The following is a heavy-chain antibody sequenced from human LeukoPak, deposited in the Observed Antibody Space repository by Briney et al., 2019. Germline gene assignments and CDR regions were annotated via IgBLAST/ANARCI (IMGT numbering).Heavy chain of an antibody. J-gene: IGHJ5*02. D-gene: IGHD3-3*01. CDR2: ISWNSGSI. V-gene: IGHV3-9*01. Sequence: GGSPRLSCAASGFTFDDYAMHWARQAPGKGLEWVSGISWNSGSIGYADSVKGRFTISRDNAKNSLYLQMNSLRAEDTALYYCAKGRSNTYYDFWSGYYGWFDPWGQETLVTVSS. CDR1: GFTFDDYA. CDR3: AKGRSNTYYDFWSGYYGWFDP.